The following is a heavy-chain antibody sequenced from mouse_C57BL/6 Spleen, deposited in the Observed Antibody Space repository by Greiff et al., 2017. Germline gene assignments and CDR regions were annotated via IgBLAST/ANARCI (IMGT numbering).Heavy chain of an antibody. J-gene: IGHJ4*01. CDR1: GFSLTSYG. D-gene: IGHD1-1*01. Sequence: QVQLMESGPGLVQPSQSLSITCTVSGFSLTSYGVHWVRQSPGTGLEWLGVRWRGGSTDYNAAFMSRLSITKDNSKSQVFFKMNSLRADDTAIYYCAKETAVGDYAMDYWGQGASVTVSS. V-gene: IGHV2-5*01. CDR2: RWRGGST. CDR3: AKETAVGDYAMDY.